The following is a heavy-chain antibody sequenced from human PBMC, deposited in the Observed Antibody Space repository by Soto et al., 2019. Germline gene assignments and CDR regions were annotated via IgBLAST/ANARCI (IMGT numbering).Heavy chain of an antibody. V-gene: IGHV3-30*18. CDR1: GFTFSSYV. CDR3: AKDWAVGYYGSGSFGY. D-gene: IGHD3-10*01. CDR2: ISYDGSNK. J-gene: IGHJ4*02. Sequence: QVQLVESGGGVVQPGRSLRLSCAASGFTFSSYVMHWVRQAPGKGLEWVAVISYDGSNKYYADSVKGRFTISRDNSKNTLYLQMNSLRAEDTAVYYCAKDWAVGYYGSGSFGYWGQGTLVTVSS.